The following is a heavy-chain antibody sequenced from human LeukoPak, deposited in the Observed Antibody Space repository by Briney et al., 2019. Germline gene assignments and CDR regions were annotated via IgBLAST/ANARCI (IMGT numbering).Heavy chain of an antibody. CDR3: ASSHYDYVWGSYRSYDY. V-gene: IGHV4-39*01. J-gene: IGHJ4*02. CDR1: GGSISSSSYY. D-gene: IGHD3-16*02. Sequence: PSETLSLTCTVSGGSISSSSYYWGWIRQPPGKGLEWIGSIYYSGSTYYNPSLKSRVTISVDTSKNQFSLKLSSVTAADTAVYYCASSHYDYVWGSYRSYDYWGQGTLVTVSS. CDR2: IYYSGST.